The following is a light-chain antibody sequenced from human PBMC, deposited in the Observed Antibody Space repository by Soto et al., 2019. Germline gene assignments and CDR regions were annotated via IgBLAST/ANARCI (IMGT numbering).Light chain of an antibody. CDR1: SSDVGGYHY. J-gene: IGLJ2*01. CDR3: SSYTSSSTPVV. Sequence: QSVLTQPASVSGSPGQSITISCTGTSSDVGGYHYVSWYQQHPGKAPKLMIYDVSNRPSGVSNRFSGSKSGNTASLTISGRQAEDEADYSCSSYTSSSTPVVFGGGTKLTVL. CDR2: DVS. V-gene: IGLV2-14*01.